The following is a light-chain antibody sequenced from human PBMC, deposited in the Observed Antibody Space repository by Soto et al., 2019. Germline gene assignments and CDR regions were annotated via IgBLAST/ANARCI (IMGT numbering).Light chain of an antibody. CDR1: QSVSNY. Sequence: EIVYTQSPATLSLYPGEGATLSCRASQSVSNYLAWYQQKPGQAPRLLIYDASSRATGIPARFSGSGSGTDFTLTISSLEPEDFAVYYCQQRSNWPPITFGQGTRLEIK. CDR3: QQRSNWPPIT. J-gene: IGKJ5*01. CDR2: DAS. V-gene: IGKV3-11*01.